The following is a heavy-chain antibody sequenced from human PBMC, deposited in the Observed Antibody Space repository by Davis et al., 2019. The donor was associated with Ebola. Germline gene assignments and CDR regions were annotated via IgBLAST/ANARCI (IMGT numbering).Heavy chain of an antibody. CDR1: GGSFGGYY. D-gene: IGHD1-26*01. V-gene: IGHV4-34*01. CDR2: INHSGST. J-gene: IGHJ5*02. CDR3: ARGYSGWFDP. Sequence: MPGGSLRLSFAVYGGSFGGYYWSGIRQPPGKGLEWIGEINHSGSTNYNPSLKSRVTISVDTSKNQFSLKLSSVTAAETAVYYCARGYSGWFDPLGQGTLVTVSS.